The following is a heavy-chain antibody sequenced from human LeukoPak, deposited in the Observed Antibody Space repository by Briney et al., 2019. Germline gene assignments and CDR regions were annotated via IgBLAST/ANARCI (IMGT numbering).Heavy chain of an antibody. Sequence: GGSLRLSCAASGFTFSGYSMNWVRQAPGKGLEWVSSISSSSSYIYYADSVKGRFTISRDNAKNSLSLQMNSLRAEDTAVYYCARDRDDYPYYWGQGTLVTVSS. D-gene: IGHD4-11*01. J-gene: IGHJ4*02. CDR2: ISSSSSYI. CDR3: ARDRDDYPYY. CDR1: GFTFSGYS. V-gene: IGHV3-21*01.